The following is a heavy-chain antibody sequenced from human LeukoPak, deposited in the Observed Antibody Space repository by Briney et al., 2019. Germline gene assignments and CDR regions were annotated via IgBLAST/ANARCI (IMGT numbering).Heavy chain of an antibody. D-gene: IGHD2-15*01. CDR2: ISGSGGST. V-gene: IGHV3-23*01. Sequence: GGSLRLSCAASGFTFSSYSMSWVRQAPGKGLEWVSAISGSGGSTYYADSVKGRFTISRDTSKNTLYLQMNSLRAEDTAVYYCAKEPVLLRASFPGYWGQGTLVTVSS. J-gene: IGHJ4*02. CDR3: AKEPVLLRASFPGY. CDR1: GFTFSSYS.